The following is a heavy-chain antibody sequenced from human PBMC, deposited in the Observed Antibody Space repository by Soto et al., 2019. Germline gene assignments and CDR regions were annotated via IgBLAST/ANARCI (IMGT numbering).Heavy chain of an antibody. CDR2: IIPSGGST. CDR1: GGTFSTYA. V-gene: IGHV1-46*01. CDR3: ARDGLQIDY. Sequence: AAVKVSCKTSGGTFSTYAIYWVRQAPGQGLEWMGAIIPSGGSTSYAQKFQGRVTMTRDTSTSTVYMELSSLRSEDTAVYYCARDGLQIDYWGQRTLVTVSS. D-gene: IGHD2-15*01. J-gene: IGHJ4*02.